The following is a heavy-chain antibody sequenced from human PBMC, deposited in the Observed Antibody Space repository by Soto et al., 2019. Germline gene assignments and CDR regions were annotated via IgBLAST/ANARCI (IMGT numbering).Heavy chain of an antibody. D-gene: IGHD2-15*01. CDR3: VGDLLRSGGHFVY. V-gene: IGHV3-33*01. Sequence: QVQLVESGGGVVQPGRSLRLSCAASGFIFSSFGMHWVRQAPGKGLEWVAHIWYDGSNTYYADSVKGRFTVCRDNPRNTLYLQMNSLRAGDTAGYHCVGDLLRSGGHFVYWGQGAPLTVSS. CDR1: GFIFSSFG. J-gene: IGHJ4*02. CDR2: IWYDGSNT.